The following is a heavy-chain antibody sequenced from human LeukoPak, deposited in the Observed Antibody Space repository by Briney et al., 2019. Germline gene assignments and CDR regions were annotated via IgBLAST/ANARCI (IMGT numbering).Heavy chain of an antibody. CDR2: IYTSGST. CDR3: ARDIYQTGFDP. D-gene: IGHD2-2*01. V-gene: IGHV4-4*07. J-gene: IGHJ5*02. CDR1: GGSISSYY. Sequence: SETLSLTCTVSGGSISSYYWSWIRQPAGKGLEWIGRIYTSGSTNYNPSLRGRVTMSVDTSKNQFSLKLSSVTAADTAVYYCARDIYQTGFDPWGQGTLVTVSS.